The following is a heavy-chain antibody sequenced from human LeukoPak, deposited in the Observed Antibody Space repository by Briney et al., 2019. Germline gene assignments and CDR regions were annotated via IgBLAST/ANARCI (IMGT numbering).Heavy chain of an antibody. D-gene: IGHD3-10*01. Sequence: GGSLRLSCAASGFTFSSYGMHWVRQAPGKGLEWVAVISYDGSNKYYADSVKGRFTISRDNSKNTLYLQMNSLRAEDTAVYYCAKLESGRLLSRGYDAFDIWGQGTMVTVSS. CDR2: ISYDGSNK. J-gene: IGHJ3*02. CDR1: GFTFSSYG. CDR3: AKLESGRLLSRGYDAFDI. V-gene: IGHV3-30*18.